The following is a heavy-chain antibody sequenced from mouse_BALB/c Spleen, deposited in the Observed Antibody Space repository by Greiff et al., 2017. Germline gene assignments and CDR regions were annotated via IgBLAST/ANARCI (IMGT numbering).Heavy chain of an antibody. CDR2: ISNLAYSI. Sequence: EVKLVESGGGLVQPGGSRKLSCAASGFTFSDYGMAWVRQAPGKGPEWVAFISNLAYSIYYADTVTGRLTISRENAKNTLYLEMSSLRSEDTAMYYCARFYGPYAMDYWGQGTSVTVSS. J-gene: IGHJ4*01. CDR3: ARFYGPYAMDY. CDR1: GFTFSDYG. V-gene: IGHV5-15*02. D-gene: IGHD1-1*02.